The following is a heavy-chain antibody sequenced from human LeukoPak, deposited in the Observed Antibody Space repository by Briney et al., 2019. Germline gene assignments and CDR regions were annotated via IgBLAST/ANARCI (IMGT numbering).Heavy chain of an antibody. D-gene: IGHD6-6*01. J-gene: IGHJ4*02. Sequence: GGSLRLSCAASGFTVSSNYMSWVRQAPGKGLDWVANIKQDGSEKNYVDSVKGRFTVSRDNAKNSLYLQMNSLRAEDTAVYYCARFSRSSTPVYWGQGTLVTVSS. CDR1: GFTVSSNY. CDR3: ARFSRSSTPVY. V-gene: IGHV3-7*01. CDR2: IKQDGSEK.